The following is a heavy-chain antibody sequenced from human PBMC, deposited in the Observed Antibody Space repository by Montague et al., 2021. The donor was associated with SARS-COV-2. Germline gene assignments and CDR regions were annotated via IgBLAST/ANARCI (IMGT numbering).Heavy chain of an antibody. CDR1: GGSISGYY. Sequence: SETLSLTCTVSGGSISGYYWTWIRQPPGKGLEWIGYIFYNGDTNYNPSLKSRVSISVDTSKNQFSLKLIAVTAADTAIYYCARGTRVVGITPGFRYWGQGTQVAVSS. D-gene: IGHD2-21*01. CDR2: IFYNGDT. CDR3: ARGTRVVGITPGFRY. V-gene: IGHV4-59*08. J-gene: IGHJ4*02.